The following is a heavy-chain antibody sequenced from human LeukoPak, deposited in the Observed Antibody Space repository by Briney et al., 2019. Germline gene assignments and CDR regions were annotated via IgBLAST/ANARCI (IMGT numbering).Heavy chain of an antibody. V-gene: IGHV3-30*03. J-gene: IGHJ6*02. Sequence: GGSLRLSCAASGFTFSSYGMHWVRQAPGKGLEWVAVISFDGSNKYYADSVKGRFIISRDNAKNTLYLQMNSLRAEDTAVYYCARDAVDTANAVWGQGTTVTVSS. D-gene: IGHD5-18*01. CDR1: GFTFSSYG. CDR3: ARDAVDTANAV. CDR2: ISFDGSNK.